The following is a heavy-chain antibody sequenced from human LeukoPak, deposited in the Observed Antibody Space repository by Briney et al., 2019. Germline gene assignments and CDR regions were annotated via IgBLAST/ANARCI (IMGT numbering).Heavy chain of an antibody. D-gene: IGHD3-22*01. CDR3: AKDTTWYYDSSGYYVFDY. V-gene: IGHV3-23*01. Sequence: PGGSLRPSCAASGFTFSSYAMGWVRQAPGKGLEWVSAISGSGGSTYYADSVKGRFTISRDNSKNTLYLQMNSLRAEDTAVYYCAKDTTWYYDSSGYYVFDYWGQGTLVTVSS. CDR1: GFTFSSYA. J-gene: IGHJ4*02. CDR2: ISGSGGST.